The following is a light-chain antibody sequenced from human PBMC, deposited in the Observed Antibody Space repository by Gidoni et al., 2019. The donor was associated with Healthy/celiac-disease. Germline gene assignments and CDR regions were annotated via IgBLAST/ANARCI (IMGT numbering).Light chain of an antibody. CDR2: DAT. Sequence: DITMTQSPPPLYASVGDRVTITSQASQDISNSLNWYQHNPGKAPKPLIYDATNLETGVPSRFSGSGSGTDFTFTISSLQPEDIATYYCQQYDNLPPTLTFXGXTKVEIK. J-gene: IGKJ4*01. V-gene: IGKV1-33*01. CDR1: QDISNS. CDR3: QQYDNLPPTLT.